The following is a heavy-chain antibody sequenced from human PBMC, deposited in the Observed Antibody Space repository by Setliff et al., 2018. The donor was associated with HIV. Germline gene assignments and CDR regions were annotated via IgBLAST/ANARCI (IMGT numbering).Heavy chain of an antibody. CDR1: GDSFSGYY. CDR3: VRDNAVAGIDH. J-gene: IGHJ4*02. V-gene: IGHV4-59*01. CDR2: IYDSDTT. Sequence: KTSETLSLTCTVSGDSFSGYYWSWIRQPPGKGLEWIGYIYDSDTTKYNPSLRSRVTILMDTSKNQFSLKLNAVTPADTAMYYCVRDNAVAGIDHWGQGTLVTVSS. D-gene: IGHD6-19*01.